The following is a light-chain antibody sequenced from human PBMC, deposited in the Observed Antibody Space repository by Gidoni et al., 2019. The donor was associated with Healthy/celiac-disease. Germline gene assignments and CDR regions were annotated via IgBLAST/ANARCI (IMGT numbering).Light chain of an antibody. CDR2: AAS. CDR1: QGIRND. CDR3: LQDYNYPWT. J-gene: IGKJ1*01. Sequence: AIQMSQSPTSLSASVGDRVTITCRARQGIRNDLGWYQQKPGTAPKLLIYAASSLQSGVPSRFSGSGSGTDFTLTISSLQPEDFATYYCLQDYNYPWTFGQGTKVEIK. V-gene: IGKV1-6*01.